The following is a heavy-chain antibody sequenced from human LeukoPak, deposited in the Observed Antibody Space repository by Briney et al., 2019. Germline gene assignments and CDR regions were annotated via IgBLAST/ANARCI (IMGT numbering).Heavy chain of an antibody. Sequence: GGSLRLSCAASGFNFNTYGMHWVRQAPGQGLEWVAFIRYDGSTIYYAESVKGRFTISRDNSKTTLFLQMNSLTAEDTALYYCVKDQGPYNRNSYFDYWGQGALVTVSS. V-gene: IGHV3-30*02. CDR2: IRYDGSTI. CDR1: GFNFNTYG. D-gene: IGHD1-14*01. J-gene: IGHJ4*02. CDR3: VKDQGPYNRNSYFDY.